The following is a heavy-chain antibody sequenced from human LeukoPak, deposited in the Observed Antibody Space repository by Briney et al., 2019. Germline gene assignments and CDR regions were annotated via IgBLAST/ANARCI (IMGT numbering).Heavy chain of an antibody. CDR2: ISYSGTTI. Sequence: PGGSLRLSCAASGFTFSSYSMSWVRQAPGKGLEWISYISYSGTTIYYADSVKGRFTISRDNAKNSLDLQMNSLRAEDTAVYYCARDWVYKIDYWGRGTLVTVSS. CDR3: ARDWVYKIDY. J-gene: IGHJ4*02. D-gene: IGHD5-24*01. CDR1: GFTFSSYS. V-gene: IGHV3-48*01.